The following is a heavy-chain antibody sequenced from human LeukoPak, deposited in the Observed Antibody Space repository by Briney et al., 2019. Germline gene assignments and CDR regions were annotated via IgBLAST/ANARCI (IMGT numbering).Heavy chain of an antibody. CDR3: ARHGGDV. V-gene: IGHV5-51*01. J-gene: IGHJ6*04. CDR2: IYPAGSDA. Sequence: GESLRISCKSFGYSFPNYGIGWVRQMPGKGLEWMGIIYPAGSDARYSPSFQGQVAISVDKSIGTAYLQWSSLKASDTAIYYCARHGGDVWGKGTRVTVSS. CDR1: GYSFPNYG. D-gene: IGHD3-10*01.